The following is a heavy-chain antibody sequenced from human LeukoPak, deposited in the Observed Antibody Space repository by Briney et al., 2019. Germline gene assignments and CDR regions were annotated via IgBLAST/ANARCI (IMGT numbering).Heavy chain of an antibody. D-gene: IGHD4-17*01. J-gene: IGHJ4*02. CDR1: GGSFSGYY. CDR2: INHSGST. CDR3: ARKGYYGDYGY. Sequence: SETLSLTCAVYGGSFSGYYWSWIRQPPGKGLEWIGEINHSGSTNYNPSLKSRVTISVDTSKNQFSLKLSSVTAADTAVYYCARKGYYGDYGYWGQGTLVTVSS. V-gene: IGHV4-34*01.